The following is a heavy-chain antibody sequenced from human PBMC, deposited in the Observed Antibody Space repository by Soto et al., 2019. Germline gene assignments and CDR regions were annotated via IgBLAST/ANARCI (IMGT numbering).Heavy chain of an antibody. CDR3: ATISVVRGPTGSMDV. V-gene: IGHV5-51*01. J-gene: IGHJ6*02. CDR1: GFSFTTYW. Sequence: PGESLKISCMGSGFSFTTYWIAWVRQMPGKGLECMGIIYPGDSDTRNSPSCQGQVTISADKSINTAYLQWSSLKASDTAMYYCATISVVRGPTGSMDVWGQGTTVTVSS. CDR2: IYPGDSDT. D-gene: IGHD3-10*01.